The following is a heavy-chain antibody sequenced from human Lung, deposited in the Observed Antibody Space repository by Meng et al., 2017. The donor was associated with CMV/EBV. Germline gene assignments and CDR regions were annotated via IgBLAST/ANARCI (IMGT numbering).Heavy chain of an antibody. CDR1: GYSFTSYW. J-gene: IGHJ6*02. D-gene: IGHD3-3*01. V-gene: IGHV5-51*01. Sequence: GESXKISCKGSGYSFTSYWIGWVRQMPGKGLEWMGIIYPGDSDTRYSPSFQGQVTISADKSISTAYLQWSSLKASDTAMYYCARLSYYDFWSGYYPYYYGMDVXGPGTTVTVSS. CDR3: ARLSYYDFWSGYYPYYYGMDV. CDR2: IYPGDSDT.